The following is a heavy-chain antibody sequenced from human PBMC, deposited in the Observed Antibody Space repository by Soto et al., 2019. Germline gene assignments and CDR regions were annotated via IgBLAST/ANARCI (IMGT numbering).Heavy chain of an antibody. CDR1: GYSFTSYW. J-gene: IGHJ3*02. CDR3: ARRGTIFGVVLNPSDAFDI. V-gene: IGHV5-51*01. D-gene: IGHD3-3*01. CDR2: IYPGDSDT. Sequence: PGESLKISCKGSGYSFTSYWIGWVRQMPGKGLEWMGIIYPGDSDTRYSPSFQDQVTISADKSISTAYLQWSSLKASDTAMYCCARRGTIFGVVLNPSDAFDIWGQGTMVTASS.